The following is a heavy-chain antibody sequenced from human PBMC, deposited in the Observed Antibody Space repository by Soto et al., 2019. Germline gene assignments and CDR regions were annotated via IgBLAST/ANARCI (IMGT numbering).Heavy chain of an antibody. J-gene: IGHJ6*02. CDR2: ISWDGGST. Sequence: GGSLRLSCAASGFTFDDYTMHWVRQAPGKGLEWVSLISWDGGSTYYADSVKGRFTISRDNSKNSLYLQMNSLRTEDTALYYCAKDPGERPRGPPYYYYYGMDVWGQGTTVTVS. D-gene: IGHD2-21*01. CDR1: GFTFDDYT. CDR3: AKDPGERPRGPPYYYYYGMDV. V-gene: IGHV3-43*01.